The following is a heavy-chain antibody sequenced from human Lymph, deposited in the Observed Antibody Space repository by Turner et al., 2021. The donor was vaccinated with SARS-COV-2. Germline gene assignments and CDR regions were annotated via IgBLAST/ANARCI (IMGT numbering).Heavy chain of an antibody. J-gene: IGHJ6*02. V-gene: IGHV3-30*04. CDR3: ARDDREFWSGYYTHYYYYGMDV. D-gene: IGHD3-3*01. CDR2: ISYDGSNK. CDR1: GLTFSSYA. Sequence: QVQLVESGVGVVHPGRSLRLSCAASGLTFSSYAMHWVRQAPGKGLEWVAVISYDGSNKNYADSGKGRFTISRDNSKNTLYLQMNSLRAEDTAVYYCARDDREFWSGYYTHYYYYGMDVWGQGTTVTVSS.